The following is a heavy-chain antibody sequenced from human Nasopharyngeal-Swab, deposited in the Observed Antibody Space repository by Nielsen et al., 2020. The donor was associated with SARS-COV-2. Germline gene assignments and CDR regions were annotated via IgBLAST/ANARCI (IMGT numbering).Heavy chain of an antibody. Sequence: GESLKISCVASGFSFSRFAKHWVRQAPGKGLQYVATISTDGRSTLYEDSVKGRFTISRDNSENTVYLHMGSLRTEDMGIYYCAKGSSNWFDYFDHWGLGTLVTVSS. V-gene: IGHV3-64*02. J-gene: IGHJ4*02. CDR1: GFSFSRFA. CDR3: AKGSSNWFDYFDH. CDR2: ISTDGRST. D-gene: IGHD4-11*01.